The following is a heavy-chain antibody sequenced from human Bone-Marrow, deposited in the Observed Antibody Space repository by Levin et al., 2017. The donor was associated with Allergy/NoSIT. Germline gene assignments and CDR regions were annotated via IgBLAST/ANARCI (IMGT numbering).Heavy chain of an antibody. CDR2: IVPNIDSA. CDR1: GGTFSTYA. Sequence: ASVKVSCKASGGTFSTYAINWVRQAPGQGLEWMGGIVPNIDSASYAQKFQGRVTFTADASTTTAYMELRSLRSDDAAVYYCAKIYDYTGPWGMDVWGQGTAVTVS. J-gene: IGHJ6*02. D-gene: IGHD3-16*01. V-gene: IGHV1-69*13. CDR3: AKIYDYTGPWGMDV.